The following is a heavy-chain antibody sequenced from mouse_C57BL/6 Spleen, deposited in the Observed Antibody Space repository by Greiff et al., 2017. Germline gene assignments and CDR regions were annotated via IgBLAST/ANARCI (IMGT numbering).Heavy chain of an antibody. J-gene: IGHJ2*01. Sequence: QVQLQQSGPELVKPGASVKISCKASGYAFSSSWMNWVKQRPGKGLEWIGRIYPGDGDTNYNGKFKGKATLTADKSSSTAYMQLSSLTSEDSAVYFCARGLRRYYFDYWGTGTTLTVSS. CDR3: ARGLRRYYFDY. V-gene: IGHV1-82*01. CDR1: GYAFSSSW. D-gene: IGHD3-2*02. CDR2: IYPGDGDT.